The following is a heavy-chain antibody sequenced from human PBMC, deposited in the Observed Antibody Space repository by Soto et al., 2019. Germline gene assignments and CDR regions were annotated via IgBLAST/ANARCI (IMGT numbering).Heavy chain of an antibody. CDR1: GGTFSSYA. Sequence: QVQLVQSGAEVKKPGSSVKVSCKASGGTFSSYAISWVRQAPGKGLEWMGGIIPIFGTANYAQKFQGRVTITADKSTSTAYMELSSLRSEDTAVDYCARDLTDGYKHAFDIWGQWTMVTVSS. J-gene: IGHJ3*02. CDR2: IIPIFGTA. V-gene: IGHV1-69*06. D-gene: IGHD5-12*01. CDR3: ARDLTDGYKHAFDI.